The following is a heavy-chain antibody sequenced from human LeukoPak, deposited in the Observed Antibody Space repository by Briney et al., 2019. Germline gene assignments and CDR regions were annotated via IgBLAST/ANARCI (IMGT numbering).Heavy chain of an antibody. V-gene: IGHV3-30*03. CDR1: GFTFSNYA. Sequence: GGALRLSCAGSGFTFSNYAIHWVRQPPGRGLEWVAVISHDGSSKSYADSVKGRFTISRDTSENTLSLVLSSLRLEDTAVYYCAREAFYGLGSYFGYFDYWGQGTLVTVSS. D-gene: IGHD3-10*01. CDR2: ISHDGSSK. CDR3: AREAFYGLGSYFGYFDY. J-gene: IGHJ4*02.